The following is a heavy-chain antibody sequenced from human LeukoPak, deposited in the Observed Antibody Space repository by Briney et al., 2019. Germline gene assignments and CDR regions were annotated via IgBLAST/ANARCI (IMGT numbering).Heavy chain of an antibody. Sequence: ASETLSLTCTVSGGSISSSSYYWGWIRQPPGKGLEWIGYIYYSGSTNYNPSLKSRVTISVDTSKNQFSLKLSSVTAADTAVYYCARVTVEIAAADPTYYYYYYMDVWGKGTTVTISS. CDR2: IYYSGST. D-gene: IGHD6-13*01. CDR3: ARVTVEIAAADPTYYYYYYMDV. CDR1: GGSISSSSYY. J-gene: IGHJ6*03. V-gene: IGHV4-61*05.